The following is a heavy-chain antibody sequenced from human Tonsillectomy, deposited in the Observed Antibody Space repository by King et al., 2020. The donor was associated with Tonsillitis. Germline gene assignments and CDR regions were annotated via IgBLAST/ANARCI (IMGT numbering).Heavy chain of an antibody. CDR1: GGTFSSYA. D-gene: IGHD5/OR15-5a*01. Sequence: VQLVESGAEVKKPGSSVKVSCKVSGGTFSSYAISWVRQAPGQGLEWMGGLIPLFGTGNYAQKFQGRVTINADKSTTTVSMELNGLRYEDTAVYYCASYSLRYSVHPHWYVDLWDGGSLVAAS. J-gene: IGHJ2*01. CDR2: LIPLFGTG. CDR3: ASYSLRYSVHPHWYVDL. V-gene: IGHV1-69*06.